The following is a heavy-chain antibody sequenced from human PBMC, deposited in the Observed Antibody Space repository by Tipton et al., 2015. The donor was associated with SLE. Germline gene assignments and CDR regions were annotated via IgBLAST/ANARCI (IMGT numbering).Heavy chain of an antibody. D-gene: IGHD3-16*01. CDR3: ARQRGYYDGTPFPPWNFDL. V-gene: IGHV4-59*08. Sequence: TLSLTCTVSGGSISNYSWSWIRQPPGKGLEWIGSIYHSGNTYSNPSLKSRVTISVDTSKNQFSRKLSSVTAADTAVYFCARQRGYYDGTPFPPWNFDLWGRGTQVTVSS. CDR2: IYHSGNT. CDR1: GGSISNYS. J-gene: IGHJ2*01.